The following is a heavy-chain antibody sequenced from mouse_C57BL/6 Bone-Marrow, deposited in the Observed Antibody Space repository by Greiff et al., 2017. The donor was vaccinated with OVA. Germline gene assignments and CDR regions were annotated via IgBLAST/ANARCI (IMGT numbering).Heavy chain of an antibody. CDR1: GYAFSSSW. J-gene: IGHJ2*01. CDR2: IYPGAGDT. CDR3: ARLRGFHYYDSSYDFDY. Sequence: QVQLQQSGPELVKPGASVKISCKASGYAFSSSWMNWVKQRPGKGLEWIGRIYPGAGDTNYNGKFKGKATLTADKSSSTAYMQLSSLTSEDSAVYFCARLRGFHYYDSSYDFDYWGQGTTLTVSS. D-gene: IGHD1-1*01. V-gene: IGHV1-82*01.